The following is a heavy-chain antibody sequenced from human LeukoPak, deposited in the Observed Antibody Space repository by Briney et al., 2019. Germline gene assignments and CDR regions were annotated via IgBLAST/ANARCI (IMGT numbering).Heavy chain of an antibody. CDR1: GYTFTSYG. CDR3: ARELYYDIDDY. Sequence: GASVTVSFKASGYTFTSYGISWVRQAPGQGLEGMGWISAYNGNTNYAQKLQGRVTMTTDTSTSTAYMELRSLRSDDTAVYYCARELYYDIDDYWGQGTLVTVSS. V-gene: IGHV1-18*01. J-gene: IGHJ4*02. CDR2: ISAYNGNT. D-gene: IGHD3-9*01.